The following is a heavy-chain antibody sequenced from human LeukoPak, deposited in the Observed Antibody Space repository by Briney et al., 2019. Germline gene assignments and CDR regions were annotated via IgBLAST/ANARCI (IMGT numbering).Heavy chain of an antibody. CDR2: ISGSSSYI. CDR1: GFTFSSYS. Sequence: PGGSLRLSCAASGFTFSSYSMNWVRQAPGKGLEWVSSISGSSSYIYYADSVKGRFTISRDNAKNSLYLQMNSLRAEDTAVYYCARDVGSGILQGYWGQGTLVTVSS. J-gene: IGHJ4*02. V-gene: IGHV3-21*04. CDR3: ARDVGSGILQGY. D-gene: IGHD2-15*01.